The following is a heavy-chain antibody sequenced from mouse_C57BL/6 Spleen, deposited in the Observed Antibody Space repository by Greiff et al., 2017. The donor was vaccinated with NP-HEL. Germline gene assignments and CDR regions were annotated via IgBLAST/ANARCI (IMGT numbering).Heavy chain of an antibody. V-gene: IGHV1-82*01. J-gene: IGHJ2*01. CDR3: AWSLLLRPFDY. D-gene: IGHD1-1*01. Sequence: QVQLQQPGPELVKPGASVKISCKASGYAFSSSWMNWVKQRPGKGLEWIGRIYPGDGDTNYNGKFKGKATLTADKSSSTAYMQLSSLTSEDSAVYFCAWSLLLRPFDYWGQGTTLTVSS. CDR1: GYAFSSSW. CDR2: IYPGDGDT.